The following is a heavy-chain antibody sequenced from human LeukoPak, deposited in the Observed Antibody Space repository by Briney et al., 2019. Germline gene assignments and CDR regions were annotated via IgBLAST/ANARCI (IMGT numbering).Heavy chain of an antibody. V-gene: IGHV1-46*01. CDR1: GYTFTSYN. CDR2: INPSGGST. CDR3: ARETMAGILGFDY. Sequence: GASVKVSCKASGYTFTSYNMHWVRQAPGQGLEWMGIINPSGGSTSYAQKFQGRVTMTRDTSTSTVYMELSSLGSEDTAVYYCARETMAGILGFDYWGQGTLVTVSS. D-gene: IGHD6-19*01. J-gene: IGHJ4*02.